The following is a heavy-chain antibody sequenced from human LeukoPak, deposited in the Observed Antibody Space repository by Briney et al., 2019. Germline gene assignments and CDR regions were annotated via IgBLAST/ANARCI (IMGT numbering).Heavy chain of an antibody. Sequence: AGGSLRLSCAASGFTFSSYSMNWVRQAPGKGLEWVSSISSSSSYIYYADSVKGRFTISRDNAKNSLYLQMNSLRAEDTAVYYCARDLAIAAAGTERAPDYWGRGTLVTVSS. CDR3: ARDLAIAAAGTERAPDY. CDR1: GFTFSSYS. D-gene: IGHD6-13*01. CDR2: ISSSSSYI. J-gene: IGHJ4*02. V-gene: IGHV3-21*01.